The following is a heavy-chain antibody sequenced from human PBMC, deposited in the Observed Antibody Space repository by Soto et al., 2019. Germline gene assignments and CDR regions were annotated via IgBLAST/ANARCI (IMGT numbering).Heavy chain of an antibody. CDR2: FDPEDGET. Sequence: GASVKVSCKVSGYTLTELSMHWVRQAPGKGLEWMGGFDPEDGETIYAQKFQGRVTMTEDTSTDTAYMELSSLRSEDTAVYYCATDTLAAAGTRWFDPWGQGTLVTVSS. D-gene: IGHD6-13*01. J-gene: IGHJ5*02. CDR1: GYTLTELS. CDR3: ATDTLAAAGTRWFDP. V-gene: IGHV1-24*01.